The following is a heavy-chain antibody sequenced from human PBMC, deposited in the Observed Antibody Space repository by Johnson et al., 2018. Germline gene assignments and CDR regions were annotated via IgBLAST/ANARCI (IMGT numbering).Heavy chain of an antibody. Sequence: VQLVESGAEVKKPGASVKVSCKASGYTFTSYYMHWVRQAPGQGLEWMGIINPSGGSTSYAQKFQGRVTMTRDTSTSPVYLELSSLRSEDTAVYYCARGELPLKEYFQHWGQGTLVTVSS. J-gene: IGHJ1*01. V-gene: IGHV1-46*01. CDR2: INPSGGST. D-gene: IGHD1-26*01. CDR1: GYTFTSYY. CDR3: ARGELPLKEYFQH.